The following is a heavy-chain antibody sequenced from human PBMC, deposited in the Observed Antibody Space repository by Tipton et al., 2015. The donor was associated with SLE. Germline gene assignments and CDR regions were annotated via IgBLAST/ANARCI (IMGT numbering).Heavy chain of an antibody. Sequence: TLSLTCTVSGGSISSSSYYWGWIRQPPGKGLEWIGSIYYSGSTNYNPSLESRVTISVDTSKNQFSLKLSSVTAADTALYFCARDQFATVGAFDLWGQGTMVTVSS. CDR3: ARDQFATVGAFDL. CDR2: IYYSGST. D-gene: IGHD1-14*01. V-gene: IGHV4-39*07. J-gene: IGHJ3*01. CDR1: GGSISSSSYY.